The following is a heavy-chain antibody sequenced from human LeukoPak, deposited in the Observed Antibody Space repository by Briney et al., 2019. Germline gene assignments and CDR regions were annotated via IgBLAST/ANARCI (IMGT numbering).Heavy chain of an antibody. V-gene: IGHV1-46*01. Sequence: GASVKVSCKASGYTFTSYYMHWVRQAPGQGLEWMGIINPSGGSTSYAQKFQGRVTMTRNTSISTAYMELSSLRSEDTAVYYCAGEYERGGYYYYGMDVWGQGTTVTVSS. CDR3: AGEYERGGYYYYGMDV. CDR2: INPSGGST. D-gene: IGHD3-16*01. J-gene: IGHJ6*02. CDR1: GYTFTSYY.